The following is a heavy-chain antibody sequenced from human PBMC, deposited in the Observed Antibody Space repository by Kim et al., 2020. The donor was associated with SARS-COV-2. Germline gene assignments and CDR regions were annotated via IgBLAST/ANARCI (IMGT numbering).Heavy chain of an antibody. J-gene: IGHJ4*02. CDR2: IRGSGGST. CDR1: GFTFSSYA. Sequence: GGSLRLSCAASGFTFSSYAMSWVRQAPGKGLEWVSGIRGSGGSTFYADSVKGRFTISRDNSKNTRYLQMNNLRTEDTAVYYCTKGHSIAPAGPFDYWGQGTLVTVSS. CDR3: TKGHSIAPAGPFDY. D-gene: IGHD6-13*01. V-gene: IGHV3-23*01.